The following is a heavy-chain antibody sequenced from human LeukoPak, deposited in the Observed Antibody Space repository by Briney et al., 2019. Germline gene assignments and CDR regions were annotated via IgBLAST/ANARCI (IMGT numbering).Heavy chain of an antibody. CDR2: IYYSGST. J-gene: IGHJ3*02. Sequence: SETLSLTCTVSGGSISSYYWGWIRQPPGKGLEWIGSIYYSGSTYYNPSLKSRVTISVDTSKNQFSLKMTSVTAADTAVYYCARDPHYYDSGGDFYNAFDIWGHGTLVTVSS. CDR1: GGSISSYY. D-gene: IGHD3-22*01. V-gene: IGHV4-39*07. CDR3: ARDPHYYDSGGDFYNAFDI.